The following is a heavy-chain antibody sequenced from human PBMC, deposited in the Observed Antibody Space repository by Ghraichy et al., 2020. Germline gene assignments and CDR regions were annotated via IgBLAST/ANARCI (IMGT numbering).Heavy chain of an antibody. D-gene: IGHD7-27*01. CDR3: AAFWGLSQRY. J-gene: IGHJ4*02. CDR2: IYYSGST. Sequence: SETLSLTCTVSGGSINRSTYYWGWIRQPPGKGLEWIGSIYYSGSTYYNPSLRSRVAMSVDTSKNQFSLKFNSVTAADTAVYYCAAFWGLSQRYWGQGTLVTVSS. V-gene: IGHV4-39*01. CDR1: GGSINRSTYY.